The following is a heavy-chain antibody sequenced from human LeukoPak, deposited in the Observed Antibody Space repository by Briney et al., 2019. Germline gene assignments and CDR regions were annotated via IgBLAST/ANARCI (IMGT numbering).Heavy chain of an antibody. CDR2: ISGSGGEI. CDR3: ARPINYYGSGSYYYY. Sequence: PGGSLRLSCAASGFSFSSYGMTWVRQAPGKGLEWVSSISGSGGEIHYADSVKGRFTISRDNSKNTMYLQMNSLRAEDTAVYYCARPINYYGSGSYYYYWGQGTLVTVSS. V-gene: IGHV3-23*01. CDR1: GFSFSSYG. J-gene: IGHJ4*02. D-gene: IGHD3-10*01.